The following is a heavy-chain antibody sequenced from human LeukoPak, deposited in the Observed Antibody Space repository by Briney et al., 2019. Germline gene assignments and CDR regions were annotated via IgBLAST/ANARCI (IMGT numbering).Heavy chain of an antibody. CDR2: ISGSGGST. J-gene: IGHJ3*02. D-gene: IGHD6-19*01. Sequence: PGGSLRLSCAASGFTFSSYAMSWVRQAPGKGLEWVSAISGSGGSTYYADSVKGRFTISRDNSKNTLYLQMNSLRAEDTAVYYCAKFLTPGSGWPDAFDIWGQGTMVTVSS. V-gene: IGHV3-23*01. CDR3: AKFLTPGSGWPDAFDI. CDR1: GFTFSSYA.